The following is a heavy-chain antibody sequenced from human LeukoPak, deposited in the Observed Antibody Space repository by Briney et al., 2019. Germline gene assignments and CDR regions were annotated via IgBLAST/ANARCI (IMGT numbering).Heavy chain of an antibody. J-gene: IGHJ1*01. CDR2: ITAGGGGT. CDR3: ACTTTVTTKRFQH. Sequence: PGGSLRLSCAASGFSFSSYAMTWVRQAPGKGLEWVSTITAGGGGTYYADSVKGRFTISRDNSKNTLCLQMNSLTAEDTAIYYCACTTTVTTKRFQHWGQGTLVTVSS. D-gene: IGHD4-17*01. V-gene: IGHV3-23*01. CDR1: GFSFSSYA.